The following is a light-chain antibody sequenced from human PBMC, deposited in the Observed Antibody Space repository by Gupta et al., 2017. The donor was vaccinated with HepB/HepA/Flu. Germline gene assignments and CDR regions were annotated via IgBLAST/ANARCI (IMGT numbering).Light chain of an antibody. Sequence: QAVVSQEPSLTVSPGGTVTLTCASSTGPVTSGHYSYWFQQKPGQAPRTLIYDTTNKHSWTPARFSGSLLGGKAARTLSGAQPEDEADYDCWLSCSGVRVFGGGTKLAVL. CDR3: WLSCSGVRV. J-gene: IGLJ3*02. CDR2: DTT. CDR1: TGPVTSGHY. V-gene: IGLV7-46*01.